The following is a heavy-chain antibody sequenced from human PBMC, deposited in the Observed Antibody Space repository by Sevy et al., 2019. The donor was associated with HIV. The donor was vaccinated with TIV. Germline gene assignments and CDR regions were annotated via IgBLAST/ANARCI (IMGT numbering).Heavy chain of an antibody. CDR1: GFTFNNYA. CDR2: ISYDGDSK. CDR3: AKESVSWYLDF. V-gene: IGHV3-30*18. J-gene: IGHJ4*02. Sequence: GGSLRLSCAASGFTFNNYAMSWVRQVPGKGLEWVALISYDGDSKNYADSVKGRFTISRDNSKNTVYLHMNSLRSEDTAVYYCAKESVSWYLDFWGQGTLVTVSS. D-gene: IGHD6-13*01.